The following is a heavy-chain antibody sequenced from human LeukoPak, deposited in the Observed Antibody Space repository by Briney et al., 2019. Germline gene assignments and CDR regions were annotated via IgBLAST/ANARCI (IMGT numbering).Heavy chain of an antibody. J-gene: IGHJ4*02. Sequence: SETLSLTCTVSGGSISSYYWGWIRQPPGKGLEWIASMYYSGSNFYNPSLKSRVTGSVDTSKNQFSLRLSSVTAADTAVYYCAREMYDSAGYRVSYFDYWGQGILVTVSS. CDR3: AREMYDSAGYRVSYFDY. CDR2: MYYSGSN. D-gene: IGHD3-22*01. CDR1: GGSISSYY. V-gene: IGHV4-39*07.